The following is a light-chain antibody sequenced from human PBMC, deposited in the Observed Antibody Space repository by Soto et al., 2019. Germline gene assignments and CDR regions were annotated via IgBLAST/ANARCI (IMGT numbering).Light chain of an antibody. CDR1: NSGSKS. Sequence: SYELTQPPSVSVAPGKTARITCGGNNSGSKSVHWYQQKPGQAPVLVIYYDSDRPSGIPERFSGSNSANTATLTISRVEAGDEADYYCQVWDSSSDHPVFGGGTKLTVL. J-gene: IGLJ3*02. CDR3: QVWDSSSDHPV. CDR2: YDS. V-gene: IGLV3-21*04.